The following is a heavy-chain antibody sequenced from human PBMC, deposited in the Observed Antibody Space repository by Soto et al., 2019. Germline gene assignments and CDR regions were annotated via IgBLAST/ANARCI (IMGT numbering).Heavy chain of an antibody. CDR2: IWYDGSNK. V-gene: IGHV3-33*01. CDR3: ARSGSSGYYLDY. D-gene: IGHD3-22*01. CDR1: GFTFSSYG. Sequence: PGGSLRLSCAASGFTFSSYGMHWVRQAPGKGLEWVAVIWYDGSNKYYADSVKGRFTISRDNSKNTLYLQMNSLRAEDTAVYYCARSGSSGYYLDYWGQGTLVTVSS. J-gene: IGHJ4*02.